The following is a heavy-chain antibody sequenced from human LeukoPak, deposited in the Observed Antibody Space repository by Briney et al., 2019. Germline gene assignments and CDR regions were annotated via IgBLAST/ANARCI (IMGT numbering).Heavy chain of an antibody. Sequence: ASVKVSCKASGYTFTDYYIHWVRQAPGQGLEWMGWTNPNSGGTHYAQNFQGRVTMTRDTYISTAYMELSRLRSDDTAVFYCARNPYTNSHNFFDPWGQGTLVTVSS. V-gene: IGHV1-2*02. J-gene: IGHJ5*02. CDR1: GYTFTDYY. CDR3: ARNPYTNSHNFFDP. CDR2: TNPNSGGT. D-gene: IGHD1-20*01.